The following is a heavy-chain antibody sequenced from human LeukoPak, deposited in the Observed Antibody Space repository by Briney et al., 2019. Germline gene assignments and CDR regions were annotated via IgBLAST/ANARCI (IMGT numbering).Heavy chain of an antibody. CDR1: GFTFSSYW. CDR2: IKQDGSEK. D-gene: IGHD6-6*01. J-gene: IGHJ6*02. Sequence: PGGSLRLSCAASGFTFSSYWMSWVRQAPGKGLEWVANIKQDGSEKYYVDSVKGRFTISRDNSKNTLYLQMNSLRAEDTAVYYCAKDPGARPLHWYYYYGMDVWGQGTTVTVSS. CDR3: AKDPGARPLHWYYYYGMDV. V-gene: IGHV3-7*03.